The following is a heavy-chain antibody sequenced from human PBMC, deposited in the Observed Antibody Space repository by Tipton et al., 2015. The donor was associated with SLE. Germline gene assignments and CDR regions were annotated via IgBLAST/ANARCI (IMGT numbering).Heavy chain of an antibody. CDR1: GFTFSSYA. D-gene: IGHD1-26*01. CDR3: AKERWGYFQH. Sequence: SLRLSCAASGFTFSSYAMHWVRQAPGKGLEWVAVISYDGSNKYYADSVKGRFTISRDNSKNTLYLQMNSLRAEDTAVYYCAKERWGYFQHWGQGTLVTVSS. V-gene: IGHV3-30-3*01. J-gene: IGHJ1*01. CDR2: ISYDGSNK.